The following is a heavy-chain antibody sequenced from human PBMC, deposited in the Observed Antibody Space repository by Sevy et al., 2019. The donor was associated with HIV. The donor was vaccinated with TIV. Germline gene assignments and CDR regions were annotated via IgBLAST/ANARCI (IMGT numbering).Heavy chain of an antibody. D-gene: IGHD3-10*01. CDR3: ARDYYGSGSYYEFVY. V-gene: IGHV4-38-2*02. J-gene: IGHJ4*01. CDR2: SYDGGST. CDR1: GFSISSDYY. Sequence: SETLSLTCTVSGFSISSDYYWGWIRQPPGKGLEWIGSSYDGGSTYYNPSLKSRVTISIDTSKNQFSLKLSSVTAADTAVYYCARDYYGSGSYYEFVYWGHGTLVTVSS.